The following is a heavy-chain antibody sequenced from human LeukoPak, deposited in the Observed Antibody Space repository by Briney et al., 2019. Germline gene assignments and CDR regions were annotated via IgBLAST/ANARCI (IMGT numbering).Heavy chain of an antibody. V-gene: IGHV1-2*06. CDR1: EYIFTVYY. Sequence: ASVKVSCKASEYIFTVYYMHWVRQAPGQGLEWMGRINPNNGATNYAQKFQGRVTITGDTSISTAYMELSSLRSDDTAVYYCTRESGSYHGNDYWGQGTLVTVSS. D-gene: IGHD1-26*01. J-gene: IGHJ4*02. CDR2: INPNNGAT. CDR3: TRESGSYHGNDY.